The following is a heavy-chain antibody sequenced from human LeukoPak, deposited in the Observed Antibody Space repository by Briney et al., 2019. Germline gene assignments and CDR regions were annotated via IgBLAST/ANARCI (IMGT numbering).Heavy chain of an antibody. CDR1: GFTFSSYD. Sequence: AGTLSLTCAAYGFTFSSYDGNWVRQAPGKGLEWVSYISSSGSTIYYAYSVRGRFTISRDNAKNSLYLQMNSLRAEDTDVYDCGRDAAVAGDYWGQGTLVTVSS. J-gene: IGHJ4*02. V-gene: IGHV3-48*03. CDR3: GRDAAVAGDY. CDR2: ISSSGSTI. D-gene: IGHD6-19*01.